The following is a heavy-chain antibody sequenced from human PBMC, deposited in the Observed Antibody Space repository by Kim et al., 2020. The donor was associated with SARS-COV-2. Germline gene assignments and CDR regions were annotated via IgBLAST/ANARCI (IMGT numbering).Heavy chain of an antibody. CDR2: IYPGDSDT. J-gene: IGHJ4*02. V-gene: IGHV5-51*01. D-gene: IGHD2-2*01. Sequence: GESLKISCKGSGYSFTSYWIGWVRQMPGKGLEWMGIIYPGDSDTRYSPSFQGQVTISADKSISTAYLQWSSLKASDNAMYYCAIGCSSTSCYAGPVGFSNFDYWGQGTLVTVSS. CDR1: GYSFTSYW. CDR3: AIGCSSTSCYAGPVGFSNFDY.